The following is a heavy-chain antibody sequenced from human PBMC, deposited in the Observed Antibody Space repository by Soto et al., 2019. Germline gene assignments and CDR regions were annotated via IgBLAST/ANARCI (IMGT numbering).Heavy chain of an antibody. Sequence: SVKVSCKASGGTFSSYAISWVRQAPGQGLEWMGGIIPIFGTANYAQKFQGRVTITADESTSTAYMELSSLRSEDTAVYYCASHRWSGPSFDAFDIWGQGTMVTVSS. V-gene: IGHV1-69*13. D-gene: IGHD3-3*01. J-gene: IGHJ3*02. CDR3: ASHRWSGPSFDAFDI. CDR1: GGTFSSYA. CDR2: IIPIFGTA.